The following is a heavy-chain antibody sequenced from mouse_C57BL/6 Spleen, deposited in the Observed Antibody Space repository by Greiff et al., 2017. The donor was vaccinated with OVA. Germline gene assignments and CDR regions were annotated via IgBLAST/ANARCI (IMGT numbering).Heavy chain of an antibody. Sequence: EVKLQQSGPELVKPGASVKISCKASGYTFTDYYMNWVKQSHGKSLEWIGDINPNNGGTSYNQKFKGKATLTVDKSSSTAYMELRSLTSEDSAVYYCARNGSSYDDYWGQGTTLTVSS. D-gene: IGHD1-1*01. V-gene: IGHV1-26*01. CDR1: GYTFTDYY. CDR2: INPNNGGT. CDR3: ARNGSSYDDY. J-gene: IGHJ2*01.